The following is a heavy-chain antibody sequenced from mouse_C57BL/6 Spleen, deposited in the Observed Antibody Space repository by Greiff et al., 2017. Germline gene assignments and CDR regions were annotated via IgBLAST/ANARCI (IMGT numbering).Heavy chain of an antibody. CDR3: ARDGYYGTFEV. V-gene: IGHV5-4*01. CDR1: GFTFSSYA. D-gene: IGHD1-1*01. Sequence: DVKLVESGGGLVKPGGSLKLSCAASGFTFSSYAMSWVRQTPEKRLEWVATISDGGSYTYYPDNVKGRFTISRDNAKNNLYLQMSHLKSEDTAMYYCARDGYYGTFEVWGTGTTVTVSS. CDR2: ISDGGSYT. J-gene: IGHJ1*03.